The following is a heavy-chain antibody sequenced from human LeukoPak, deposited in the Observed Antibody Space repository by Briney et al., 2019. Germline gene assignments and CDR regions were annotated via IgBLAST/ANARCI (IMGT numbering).Heavy chain of an antibody. D-gene: IGHD3-22*01. CDR1: GFTFSNYA. CDR2: ISGSDGTT. CDR3: ARDLRGVRDSSGYDFDY. V-gene: IGHV3-23*01. J-gene: IGHJ4*02. Sequence: GGSLRLSCAASGFTFSNYAMSWVRQAPGKGLEWVSGISGSDGTTYYADSVKGRFTISRDNSKNTLYLQMNGLRAEDTAVYHCARDLRGVRDSSGYDFDYWGQGTLVTVSS.